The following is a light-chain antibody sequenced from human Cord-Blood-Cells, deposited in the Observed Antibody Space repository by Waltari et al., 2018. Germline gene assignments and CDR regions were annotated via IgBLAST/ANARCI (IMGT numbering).Light chain of an antibody. V-gene: IGKV1-39*01. Sequence: DIQMTQSPSSLSASAGDRVTITCRASQSMSSYLNWYQQKPGKAPKLLIYAASSSQSGVPSRFSGSGSGTDFTLNISSLEPEDFGTYYCLQGYSTPYTFGQGTKLEIK. CDR3: LQGYSTPYT. CDR2: AAS. CDR1: QSMSSY. J-gene: IGKJ2*01.